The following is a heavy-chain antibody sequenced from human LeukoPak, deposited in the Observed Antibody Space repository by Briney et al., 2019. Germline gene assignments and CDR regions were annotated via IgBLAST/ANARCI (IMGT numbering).Heavy chain of an antibody. CDR3: ARLGSLSDY. J-gene: IGHJ4*02. Sequence: GESLKISCKGSGYNFASSWIAWVRQVPGKGLEWMGIIYPGDSDTRYSPSFQGQVTISADKSISTAYLEWSSLKASDGAMYYCARLGSLSDYWGRGTLVTVSS. V-gene: IGHV5-51*01. CDR2: IYPGDSDT. D-gene: IGHD2-15*01. CDR1: GYNFASSW.